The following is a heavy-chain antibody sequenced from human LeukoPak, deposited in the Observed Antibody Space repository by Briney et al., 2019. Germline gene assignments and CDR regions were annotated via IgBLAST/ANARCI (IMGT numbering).Heavy chain of an antibody. CDR2: IYYSGST. Sequence: SETLPLTCTVSGRSLSSYYWSWIRQPPGKGLEWIGYIYYSGSTNYNPSLKSRVTISVDTSKNQFSLKLSSVTAADTAVYYCARDEALRGYYGSGSYEGWFDPWGQGTLVTVSS. J-gene: IGHJ5*02. V-gene: IGHV4-59*01. CDR1: GRSLSSYY. CDR3: ARDEALRGYYGSGSYEGWFDP. D-gene: IGHD3-10*01.